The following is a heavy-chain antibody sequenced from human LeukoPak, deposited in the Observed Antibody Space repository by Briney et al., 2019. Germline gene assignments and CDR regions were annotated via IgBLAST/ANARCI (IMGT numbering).Heavy chain of an antibody. Sequence: GASVKVSCKASGDTFTNYGISWVRQAPGQGLEWMGWISGYNGHTNYAQKFQGRVTMTTDTSTSTAYTELRSLRSDDTAVYYCAREGSRGSSGWYYFDYWGQGTLVTVSS. CDR1: GDTFTNYG. D-gene: IGHD6-19*01. CDR3: AREGSRGSSGWYYFDY. CDR2: ISGYNGHT. V-gene: IGHV1-18*01. J-gene: IGHJ4*02.